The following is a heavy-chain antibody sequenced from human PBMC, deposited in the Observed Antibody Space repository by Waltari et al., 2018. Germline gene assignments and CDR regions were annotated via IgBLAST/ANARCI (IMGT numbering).Heavy chain of an antibody. CDR1: GFTFSSYA. CDR2: ISGRGGRT. CDR3: AKDLEWELIGYY. J-gene: IGHJ4*02. Sequence: EVQLLESGGGLVQPGGSLRLSCAASGFTFSSYAMSWVRQAPGKGLGWVSAISGRGGRTYYADSVKGRFTISRDNSKNTLYLQMNSLRAEDTAVYYCAKDLEWELIGYYWGQGTLVTVSS. V-gene: IGHV3-23*01. D-gene: IGHD1-26*01.